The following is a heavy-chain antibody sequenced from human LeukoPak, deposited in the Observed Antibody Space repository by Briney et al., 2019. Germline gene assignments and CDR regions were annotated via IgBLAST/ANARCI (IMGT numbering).Heavy chain of an antibody. CDR1: GGTFSSYA. Sequence: ASVKVSCKASGGTFSSYAISWVRQAPGQGLEWVGRIIPIFGTANYAQKFHGRVTITADESTSTAYMELSSLRSEDTAVYYCATREYSYGLSYFDYWGQGTLVTASS. CDR2: IIPIFGTA. V-gene: IGHV1-69*13. CDR3: ATREYSYGLSYFDY. J-gene: IGHJ4*02. D-gene: IGHD5-18*01.